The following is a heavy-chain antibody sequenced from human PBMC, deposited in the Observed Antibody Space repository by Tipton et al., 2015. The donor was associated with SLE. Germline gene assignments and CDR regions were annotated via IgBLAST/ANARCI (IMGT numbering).Heavy chain of an antibody. V-gene: IGHV4-31*02. CDR2: IYYSGST. D-gene: IGHD4-11*01. CDR1: GFTFSSGGYY. CDR3: ARTGTTWHWFDP. Sequence: LRLSCAASGFTFSSGGYYWSWIRQHPGKGLEWIGYIYYSGSTYYNPSLKSRVTISVDTSKNQFSLKLSSVTAADTAVYYCARTGTTWHWFDPWGQGTLVTVSS. J-gene: IGHJ5*02.